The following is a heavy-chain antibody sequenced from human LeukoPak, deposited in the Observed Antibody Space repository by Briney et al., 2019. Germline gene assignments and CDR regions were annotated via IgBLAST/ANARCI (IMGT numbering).Heavy chain of an antibody. J-gene: IGHJ6*04. V-gene: IGHV7-4-1*01. Sequence: ASVKVSCKASGYTFTSYAMNRVRQAPGQGLEWMGWINTNTGNPTYAQGFTGRFVFSLDTSVSTAYLQICSLKAEDTAVYYCASGRLRYFDWLLYGMDVWGKGTTVTVSS. CDR1: GYTFTSYA. D-gene: IGHD3-9*01. CDR2: INTNTGNP. CDR3: ASGRLRYFDWLLYGMDV.